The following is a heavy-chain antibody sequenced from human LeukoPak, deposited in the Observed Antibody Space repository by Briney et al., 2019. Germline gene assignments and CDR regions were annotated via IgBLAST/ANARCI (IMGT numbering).Heavy chain of an antibody. J-gene: IGHJ4*02. CDR1: GFTFSSYG. CDR3: AKVAYYYGSGSYLADY. V-gene: IGHV3-23*01. D-gene: IGHD3-10*01. CDR2: ISGSGGST. Sequence: GGSLRLSCAASGFTFSSYGMSWVRQAPGKGLEWVSAISGSGGSTYYADSVKGRFTISRDNSKNTLYLQMNSLRAEDTAVYYCAKVAYYYGSGSYLADYWGQGTLVTVSS.